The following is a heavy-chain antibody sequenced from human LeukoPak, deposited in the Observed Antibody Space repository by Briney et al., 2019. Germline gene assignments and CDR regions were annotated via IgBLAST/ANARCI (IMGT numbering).Heavy chain of an antibody. CDR1: GYTFTSYD. J-gene: IGHJ5*02. Sequence: ASVKVSCKASGYTFTSYDINWVRQATGQGLEWMGWMNPNSGNTGYAQKFQGRVTITRNTSISTAYMELSSLRSEDTAVYYCARVEAAAGRGFDPWGQRTLVTVSS. CDR3: ARVEAAAGRGFDP. V-gene: IGHV1-8*03. CDR2: MNPNSGNT. D-gene: IGHD6-13*01.